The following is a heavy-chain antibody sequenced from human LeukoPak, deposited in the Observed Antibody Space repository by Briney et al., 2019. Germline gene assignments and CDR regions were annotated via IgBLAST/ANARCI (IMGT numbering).Heavy chain of an antibody. CDR1: GFSVSSNF. D-gene: IGHD3-22*01. CDR2: IYSGGTT. Sequence: GGSLRLSCAASGFSVSSNFMSWVRQAPGKGLEWVSVIYSGGTTYYADSVKGRFTISRDNSKNTLSLQMNNLRAEDTAVYYCATYYYDSSGYYLGPFDYWGQGTLVTVSS. J-gene: IGHJ4*02. CDR3: ATYYYDSSGYYLGPFDY. V-gene: IGHV3-53*01.